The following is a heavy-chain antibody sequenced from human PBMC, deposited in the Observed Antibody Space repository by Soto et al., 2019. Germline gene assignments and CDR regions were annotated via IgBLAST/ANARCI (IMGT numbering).Heavy chain of an antibody. V-gene: IGHV3-23*01. J-gene: IGHJ4*02. CDR3: ARTTRLYVLRFLEWLPYFDY. Sequence: GGSLRLSCAASGFTFSSYSMNWVRQAPGKGLEWVSSISSSGGSTYYADSVKGRFTISRDNSKNTLYLQMNSLRAEDTAVYYCARTTRLYVLRFLEWLPYFDYWGQGTLVTVSS. CDR2: ISSSGGST. CDR1: GFTFSSYS. D-gene: IGHD3-3*01.